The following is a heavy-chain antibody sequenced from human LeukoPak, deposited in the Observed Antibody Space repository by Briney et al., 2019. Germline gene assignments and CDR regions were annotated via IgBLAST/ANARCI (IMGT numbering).Heavy chain of an antibody. CDR2: IDSSGST. D-gene: IGHD2-15*01. CDR1: GGSISSGSYY. Sequence: SETLSLTCTVSGGSISSGSYYWSWIRQPAGKGLEWIGRIDSSGSTNYNPSLKSRVTISVDTSKNQFSLKLSSVTAADTAVYYCARGYCSGGSCYSYYYYNYMDVWGKGTTVTVSS. J-gene: IGHJ6*03. V-gene: IGHV4-61*02. CDR3: ARGYCSGGSCYSYYYYNYMDV.